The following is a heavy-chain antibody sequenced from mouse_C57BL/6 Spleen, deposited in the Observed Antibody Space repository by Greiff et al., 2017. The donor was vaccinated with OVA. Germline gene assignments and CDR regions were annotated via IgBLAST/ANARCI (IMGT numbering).Heavy chain of an antibody. Sequence: LVESGAELARPGASVKLSCKASGYTFTSYGISWVKQRTGQGLEWIGEIYPRSGNTYYNEKFKGKATLTADKSSSTAYMELRSLTSEDSAVYFCARGGYYGSSYRYFDVWGTGTTVTVSS. J-gene: IGHJ1*03. CDR2: IYPRSGNT. D-gene: IGHD1-1*01. CDR1: GYTFTSYG. V-gene: IGHV1-81*01. CDR3: ARGGYYGSSYRYFDV.